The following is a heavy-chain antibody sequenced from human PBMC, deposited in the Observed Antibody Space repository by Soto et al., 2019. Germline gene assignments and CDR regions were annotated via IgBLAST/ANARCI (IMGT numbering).Heavy chain of an antibody. D-gene: IGHD6-25*01. J-gene: IGHJ6*02. CDR1: GYIFTTYI. CDR2: IRAYNGDT. Sequence: QVQLVQSGAEVKKPGASLKVSCKASGYIFTTYIITWVRQAPGQGLEWMGWIRAYNGDTTYPQKVQGRVTMTMETSTSTAYMELRSLRSDDTAVYYCARIAAEPDFAMDVWGQGTTVTVSS. CDR3: ARIAAEPDFAMDV. V-gene: IGHV1-18*01.